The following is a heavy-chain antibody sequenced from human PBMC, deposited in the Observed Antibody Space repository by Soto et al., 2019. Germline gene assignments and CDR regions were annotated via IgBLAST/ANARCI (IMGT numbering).Heavy chain of an antibody. D-gene: IGHD3-9*01. CDR3: ASNTIHYYYYYMDV. Sequence: PGGSLRLSCAASGFTFSSYSMNWVRQAPGKGLEWVSAISGSGGSTYYADSVKGRFTISRDNSKNTLYLQMNSLRAEDTAVYYCASNTIHYYYYYMDVWGKGTTVTVSS. CDR1: GFTFSSYS. J-gene: IGHJ6*03. CDR2: ISGSGGST. V-gene: IGHV3-23*01.